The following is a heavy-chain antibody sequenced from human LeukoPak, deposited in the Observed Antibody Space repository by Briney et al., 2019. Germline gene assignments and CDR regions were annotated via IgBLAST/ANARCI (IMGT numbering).Heavy chain of an antibody. CDR3: ARQWDYDFWSGYIPGYYYGMDA. V-gene: IGHV5-51*01. J-gene: IGHJ6*02. CDR1: GYNFTSYW. CDR2: IYPGDSDT. D-gene: IGHD3-3*01. Sequence: GESLQISCKGSGYNFTSYWIGWGRPLPGKGLEWMGIIYPGDSDTRDSPSFQGQVTISAAKSISPAYLQWSSLKASDTAMYYCARQWDYDFWSGYIPGYYYGMDAWGQGTTVTVSS.